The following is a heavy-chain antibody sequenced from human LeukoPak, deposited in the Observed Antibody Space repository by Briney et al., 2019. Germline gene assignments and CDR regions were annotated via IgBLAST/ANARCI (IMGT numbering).Heavy chain of an antibody. Sequence: GGSLRLSCAASGFTFSSYGMHWVRQAPGKGLEWVAFIRYDGSNKYYADSVKGRFTISRDNSKNTLYLQMNSLRAEDTAVYYCAKDRPTYYDFWSGYGNFDYWGQGTLVTASS. J-gene: IGHJ4*02. D-gene: IGHD3-3*01. CDR3: AKDRPTYYDFWSGYGNFDY. V-gene: IGHV3-30*02. CDR1: GFTFSSYG. CDR2: IRYDGSNK.